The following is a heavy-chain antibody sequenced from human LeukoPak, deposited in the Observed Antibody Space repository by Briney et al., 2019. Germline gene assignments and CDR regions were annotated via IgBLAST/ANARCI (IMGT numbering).Heavy chain of an antibody. J-gene: IGHJ4*02. CDR3: ARDLCDFWRGVNCY. D-gene: IGHD3-3*01. V-gene: IGHV1-2*02. CDR2: INPDTGGT. Sequence: GASVKVSCKASGYTFTGYYVHWVRQAPGQGLEWMGWINPDTGGTNYAQKFQGRVTMTRDTSISTAYMELIRLRSDDTAVYYCARDLCDFWRGVNCYWGQGTLVTVSS. CDR1: GYTFTGYY.